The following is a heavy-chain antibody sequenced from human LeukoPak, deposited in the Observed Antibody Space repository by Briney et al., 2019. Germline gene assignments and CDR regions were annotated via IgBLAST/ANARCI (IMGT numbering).Heavy chain of an antibody. CDR3: ASLGFGEPFDY. D-gene: IGHD3-10*01. V-gene: IGHV4-30-4*07. CDR2: IYYSGST. J-gene: IGHJ4*02. Sequence: PSQTLSLTCAVPGGSISSGGYSWSWIRQPPGKGLEWIGYIYYSGSTYYNPSLKSRVTISVDTSKNQFSLKLSSVTAADTAVYYCASLGFGEPFDYWGQGTLVTVSS. CDR1: GGSISSGGYS.